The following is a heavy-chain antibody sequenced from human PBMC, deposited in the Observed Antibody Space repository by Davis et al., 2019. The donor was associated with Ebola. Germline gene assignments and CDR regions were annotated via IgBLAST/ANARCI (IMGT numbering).Heavy chain of an antibody. CDR1: GGSISSYY. Sequence: PSETLSLTCTVSGGSISSYYWSWIRQPPGRGLEWIGYIYYSGSTNYNPSLKSRVTISVDTSKNQFSLKLSSVTAADTAVYYCARGRVAGTTGTGLAFDIWGQGTMVTVSS. J-gene: IGHJ3*02. CDR2: IYYSGST. D-gene: IGHD1-1*01. CDR3: ARGRVAGTTGTGLAFDI. V-gene: IGHV4-59*01.